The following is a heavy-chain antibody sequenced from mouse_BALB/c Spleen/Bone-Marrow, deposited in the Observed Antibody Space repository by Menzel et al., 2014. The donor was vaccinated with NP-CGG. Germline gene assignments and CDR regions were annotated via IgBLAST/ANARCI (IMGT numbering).Heavy chain of an antibody. CDR1: GYSFTSYW. CDR2: IDPSDSET. V-gene: IGHV1S126*01. J-gene: IGHJ4*01. Sequence: VQLQQSGPQLVRPGASVKISCKASGYSFTSYWIHWVKQWPGQGLEWIGMIDPSDSETRLNQKFKDKATLTVDKSSSTAYMQLSSPTSEDSAAYYCARDGITTATYYYAMDYWGQGTSVTVSS. D-gene: IGHD1-2*01. CDR3: ARDGITTATYYYAMDY.